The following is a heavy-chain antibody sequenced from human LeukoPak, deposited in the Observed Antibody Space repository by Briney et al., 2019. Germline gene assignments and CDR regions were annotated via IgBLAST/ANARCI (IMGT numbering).Heavy chain of an antibody. D-gene: IGHD4-17*01. J-gene: IGHJ4*02. CDR1: GYTFTSYY. V-gene: IGHV1-46*01. CDR2: INPSGGST. CDR3: AREVNYGDSGGY. Sequence: GASVKVSRKASGYTFTSYYMHWVRQAPGQGLEWMGIINPSGGSTSYAQKFQGRVTMTRDMSTSTVYMELSSLRSEDTAVYYCAREVNYGDSGGYWGQGTLVTVSS.